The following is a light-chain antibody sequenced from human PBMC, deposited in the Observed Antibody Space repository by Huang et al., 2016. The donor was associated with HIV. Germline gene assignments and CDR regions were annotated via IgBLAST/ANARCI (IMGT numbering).Light chain of an antibody. CDR3: RQSYSTPLT. J-gene: IGKJ4*01. Sequence: DIQMTQSPSSLSASVGDRGTITCRASQSISSYLNWYQQKPGNAPKLLIYAASSLQSGVPSIFSGSGSGTDFTLTISSLQPEDFATYYCRQSYSTPLTFGGGTKVEIK. V-gene: IGKV1-39*01. CDR2: AAS. CDR1: QSISSY.